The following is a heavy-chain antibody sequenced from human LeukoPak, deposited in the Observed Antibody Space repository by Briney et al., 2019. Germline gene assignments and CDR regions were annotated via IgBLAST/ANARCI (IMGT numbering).Heavy chain of an antibody. D-gene: IGHD5-12*01. V-gene: IGHV4-30-4*01. CDR3: ARVATALNYGMDV. Sequence: SETLSLTCTVSGGSISSGDYYWSWIRQPPGKGLEWIGYIYYSGSTYYNPSLKSRVTISVDTSKNRFSLKLSSVTAADTAVYYCARVATALNYGMDVWGQGTTVTVSS. J-gene: IGHJ6*02. CDR1: GGSISSGDYY. CDR2: IYYSGST.